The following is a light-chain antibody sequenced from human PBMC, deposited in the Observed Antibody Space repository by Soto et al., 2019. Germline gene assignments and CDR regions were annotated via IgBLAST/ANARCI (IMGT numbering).Light chain of an antibody. CDR2: GAS. CDR3: HQYYNRPWT. V-gene: IGKV3-15*01. CDR1: QSVSSS. Sequence: EIVMTQSPDTLSVSPGERASLACRASQSVSSSLAWYQQKPGQAPRLLIFGASTRATGIPARFSGSGSGTECTLTISSLQSEDFALYYCHQYYNRPWTFGQGTKVEIK. J-gene: IGKJ1*01.